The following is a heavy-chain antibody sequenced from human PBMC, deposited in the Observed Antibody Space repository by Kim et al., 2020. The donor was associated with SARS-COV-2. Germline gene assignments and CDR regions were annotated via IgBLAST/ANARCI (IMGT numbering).Heavy chain of an antibody. Sequence: GGSLRLSCAASGFTFSSYAMHWVRQAPGKGLEWVAVISYDGSNKYYADSVKGRFTISRDNSKNTLYLQMNSLRAEDTAVYYCARVLEIHSTSLWYYFDYWGQGTLVTVSS. CDR1: GFTFSSYA. CDR2: ISYDGSNK. D-gene: IGHD6-6*01. V-gene: IGHV3-30-3*01. J-gene: IGHJ4*02. CDR3: ARVLEIHSTSLWYYFDY.